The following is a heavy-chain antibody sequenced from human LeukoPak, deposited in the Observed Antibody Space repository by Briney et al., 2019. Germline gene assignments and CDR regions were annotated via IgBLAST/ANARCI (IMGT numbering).Heavy chain of an antibody. D-gene: IGHD2-2*01. J-gene: IGHJ4*02. CDR3: AKDLWGSTSCRHLDY. CDR1: GFTFSNNW. Sequence: QPGGSLRLSCAVSGFTFSNNWMHWVRQAPGKGLVWVSRINTDGSSTSYADSVKGRFTISRDNAKNTLYPQMNSLRAEDTAVYYCAKDLWGSTSCRHLDYWGQGTLVTVSS. CDR2: INTDGSST. V-gene: IGHV3-74*01.